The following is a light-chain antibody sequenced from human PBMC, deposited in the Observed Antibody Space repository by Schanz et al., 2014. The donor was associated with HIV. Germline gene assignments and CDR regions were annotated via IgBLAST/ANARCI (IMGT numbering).Light chain of an antibody. CDR3: QQRSNWPRS. CDR2: GAS. Sequence: EIVLTQSPGTLSLSPGERATLSCRASQSVSSSYLAWYQQKPGQAPRLLIYGASSRATGIPDRFSGSGSGTDFTLTISSLQSEDFAVYYCQQRSNWPRSFGGGTKVEIK. J-gene: IGKJ4*01. CDR1: QSVSSSY. V-gene: IGKV3D-20*02.